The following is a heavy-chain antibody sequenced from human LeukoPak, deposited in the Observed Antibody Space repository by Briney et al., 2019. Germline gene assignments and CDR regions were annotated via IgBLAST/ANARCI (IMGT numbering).Heavy chain of an antibody. CDR1: GFTFSSYA. CDR3: AKSPGRYDFWSGYLPDVLDY. D-gene: IGHD3-3*01. J-gene: IGHJ4*02. V-gene: IGHV3-23*01. Sequence: SGGSLRPSCAASGFTFSSYAMSWVRQAPGKGLEWVSAISGSGGSTYYADSVKGRFTISRDNSKNTLYLQMNSLRAEDTAVYYCAKSPGRYDFWSGYLPDVLDYWGQGTLVTVSS. CDR2: ISGSGGST.